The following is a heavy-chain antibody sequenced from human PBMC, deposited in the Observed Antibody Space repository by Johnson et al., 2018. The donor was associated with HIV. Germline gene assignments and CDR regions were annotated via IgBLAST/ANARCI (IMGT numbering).Heavy chain of an antibody. CDR2: IKEDGSED. D-gene: IGHD6-13*01. Sequence: VQLVESGGGVVQPGGSLRLSCAASGFTFSSYWMSWVRQAPWKGLEWVANIKEDGSEDYYVDSLKGRFTISRDNAQNSLYLQMDSLRAEDSAMYYCARDGVYSSPHDAFDIWGQGTMVTVSS. CDR3: ARDGVYSSPHDAFDI. V-gene: IGHV3-7*05. CDR1: GFTFSSYW. J-gene: IGHJ3*02.